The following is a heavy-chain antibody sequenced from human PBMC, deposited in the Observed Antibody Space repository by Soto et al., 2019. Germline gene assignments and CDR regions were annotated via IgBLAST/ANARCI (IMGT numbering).Heavy chain of an antibody. Sequence: QVQLQESGPGLVKPSETLSLTCTVSGGSVSSGSYYWSWIRQPPGKGLEWIGYSYYRGSTHYNPSLKRPVTISVDWSPTQFSPKLSAVTAADTAASPRAREHRGHGWLDPWGQGPLVTVSS. CDR2: SYYRGST. D-gene: IGHD1-26*01. CDR1: GGSVSSGSYY. J-gene: IGHJ5*02. V-gene: IGHV4-61*01. CDR3: AREHRGHGWLDP.